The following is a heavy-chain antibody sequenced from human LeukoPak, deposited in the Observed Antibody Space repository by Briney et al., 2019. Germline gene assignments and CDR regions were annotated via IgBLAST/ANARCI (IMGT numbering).Heavy chain of an antibody. J-gene: IGHJ4*02. Sequence: GASVKVSCKASGYTFTSYYMHWVRQAPGQGLEWMGIINPGGGSTSYAQKFQGRVTMTRDRSTSTVYMELSSLRFEDTAVYYCARLGAAAVDYWGQGTLVTVSS. D-gene: IGHD6-13*01. V-gene: IGHV1-46*01. CDR1: GYTFTSYY. CDR3: ARLGAAAVDY. CDR2: INPGGGST.